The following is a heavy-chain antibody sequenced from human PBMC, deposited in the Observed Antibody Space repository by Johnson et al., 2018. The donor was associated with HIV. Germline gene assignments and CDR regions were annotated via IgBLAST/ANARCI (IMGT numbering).Heavy chain of an antibody. J-gene: IGHJ3*02. CDR2: IGTAGDT. CDR1: GFTFSSYD. V-gene: IGHV3-13*01. CDR3: AKGFFELDDAFDI. Sequence: VQLVESGGGLVQPGGSLRLACAASGFTFSSYDMHWVRQATGKGLEWVSAIGTAGDTYYPGSVKGRFTISRDNSKNTLYLQMNSLRAEDTAVYYCAKGFFELDDAFDIWGQGTMVTVSS. D-gene: IGHD3/OR15-3a*01.